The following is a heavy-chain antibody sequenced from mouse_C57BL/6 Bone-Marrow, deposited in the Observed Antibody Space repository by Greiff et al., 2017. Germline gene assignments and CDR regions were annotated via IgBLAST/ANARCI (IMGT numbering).Heavy chain of an antibody. Sequence: QVQLQQPGPELVMPGASVKLSCKASGYTFTSYWMHWVKQRPGQGLEWIGEIDPSDSYTNYNQKFKGKSTLTVDKSSSTAYMQLSSLTSEDSAVYYCARSDYYCSSYNFDYWGQGTTLTVSS. CDR3: ARSDYYCSSYNFDY. J-gene: IGHJ2*01. V-gene: IGHV1-69*01. D-gene: IGHD1-1*01. CDR1: GYTFTSYW. CDR2: IDPSDSYT.